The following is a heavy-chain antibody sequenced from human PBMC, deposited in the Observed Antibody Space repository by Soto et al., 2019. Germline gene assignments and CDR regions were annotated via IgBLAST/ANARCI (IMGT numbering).Heavy chain of an antibody. J-gene: IGHJ4*02. CDR1: GFTFSGNY. CDR2: ISSSGSII. CDR3: ARDIGYYESDGYFDY. Sequence: GSLIPACAASGFTFSGNYMSGIRQAPGKGLEWVSYISSSGSIIYYADSVKGRFTISRDNAKNSLYLQMNSLRAEDTAVYYCARDIGYYESDGYFDYWGQGALVTVYS. D-gene: IGHD3-22*01. V-gene: IGHV3-11*01.